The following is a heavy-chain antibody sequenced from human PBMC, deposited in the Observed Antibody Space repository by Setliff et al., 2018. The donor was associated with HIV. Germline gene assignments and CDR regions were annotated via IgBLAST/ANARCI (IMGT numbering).Heavy chain of an antibody. Sequence: PSETLSLTCTVSGGSITTSTFYWGWIRKPPGKGLEWIGDHYYSVSSHYNPSLKRRVTISVDTSRNQFYLRLTSVTAADAAVYYCARRPSPYYYYDSSGYSWCNVDYWGQVTLVTVSS. D-gene: IGHD3-22*01. CDR2: HYYSVSS. CDR1: GGSITTSTFY. V-gene: IGHV4-39*01. CDR3: ARRPSPYYYYDSSGYSWCNVDY. J-gene: IGHJ4*02.